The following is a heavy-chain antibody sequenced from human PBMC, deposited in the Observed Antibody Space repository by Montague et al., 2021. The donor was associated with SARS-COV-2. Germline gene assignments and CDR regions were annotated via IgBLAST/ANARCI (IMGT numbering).Heavy chain of an antibody. CDR1: GGSISSSSYY. J-gene: IGHJ5*02. V-gene: IGHV4-39*01. D-gene: IGHD3-10*01. Sequence: SETLSLTCTVSGGSISSSSYYWGWIRQPPGKGLEWIGSIYYSGSTYYNPSLKSRVTISVDTSKNQFSLKLSSVTAADTAVYYCASQGPMVRGVIKPSGWFDPWGQGTLVTVSS. CDR2: IYYSGST. CDR3: ASQGPMVRGVIKPSGWFDP.